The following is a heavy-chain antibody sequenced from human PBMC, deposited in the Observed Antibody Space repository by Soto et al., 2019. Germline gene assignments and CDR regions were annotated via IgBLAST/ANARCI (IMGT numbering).Heavy chain of an antibody. J-gene: IGHJ4*02. CDR1: GFTFSTYS. CDR3: ARGDILTGFYRY. V-gene: IGHV3-21*01. CDR2: ISSGSSYI. D-gene: IGHD3-9*01. Sequence: PGGSLRLSCAASGFTFSTYSMNWVRQAPGKGLEWVSSISSGSSYIYYADSVKGRFTISRDNAKNSLYLQMNSLRAEDTAVYYCARGDILTGFYRYWGQGTLVTVSS.